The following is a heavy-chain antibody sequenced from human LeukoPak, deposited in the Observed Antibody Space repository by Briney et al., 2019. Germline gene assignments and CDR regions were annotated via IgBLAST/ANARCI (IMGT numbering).Heavy chain of an antibody. CDR2: IKQDGSEK. V-gene: IGHV3-7*03. J-gene: IGHJ4*02. Sequence: GGSLRLSCAASGFTFSSYWMSWVRQAPGKGLEWVANIKQDGSEKYYVDSVKGRFTISRDNAKNSLYLQMNSLRAEDTAVYYCASQGIYGDPYYFDYWGQGTLVTVSS. CDR1: GFTFSSYW. D-gene: IGHD4-17*01. CDR3: ASQGIYGDPYYFDY.